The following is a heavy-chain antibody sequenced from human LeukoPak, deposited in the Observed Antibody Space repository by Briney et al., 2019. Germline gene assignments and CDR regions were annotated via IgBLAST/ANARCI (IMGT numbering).Heavy chain of an antibody. J-gene: IGHJ4*02. CDR2: ISGSGGST. CDR3: AKDRVGATKLSNY. CDR1: GFTFSSYA. V-gene: IGHV3-23*01. Sequence: PGGSLRPSCAASGFTFSSYAMSWVRQAPGKGLEWVSAISGSGGSTYYADSVKGRFTISRDNSKNTLYLQMNSLRAEDTAVYYCAKDRVGATKLSNYWGQGTLVTVSS. D-gene: IGHD1-26*01.